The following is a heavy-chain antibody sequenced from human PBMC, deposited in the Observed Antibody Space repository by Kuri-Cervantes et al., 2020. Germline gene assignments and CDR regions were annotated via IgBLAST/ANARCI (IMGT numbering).Heavy chain of an antibody. J-gene: IGHJ4*02. D-gene: IGHD3-22*01. V-gene: IGHV4-34*01. Sequence: SETLSLTCAVYGGSFSGYYWSWIRQPPGKGLEWVGSIYYSGSTHYNPFLMSRVTISVDTSKNQFSLKLSSVTAADTAVYYCARASITMIGGFDYWGQGTLVTVSS. CDR1: GGSFSGYY. CDR2: IYYSGST. CDR3: ARASITMIGGFDY.